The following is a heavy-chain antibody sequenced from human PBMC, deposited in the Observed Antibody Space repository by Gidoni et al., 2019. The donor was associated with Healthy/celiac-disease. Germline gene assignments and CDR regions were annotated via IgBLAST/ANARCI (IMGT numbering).Heavy chain of an antibody. D-gene: IGHD1-1*01. CDR2: IKSKTDGGTT. Sequence: VRQAPGKGLEWVGRIKSKTDGGTTDYAAPVKGRFTISRDVSKNTLYLQMNRLKTEDTAVYDWRTEGRNDYWGQGTLVTVSS. CDR3: RTEGRNDY. J-gene: IGHJ4*02. V-gene: IGHV3-15*01.